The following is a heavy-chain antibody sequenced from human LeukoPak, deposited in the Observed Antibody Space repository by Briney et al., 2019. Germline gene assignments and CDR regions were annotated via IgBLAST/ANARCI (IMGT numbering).Heavy chain of an antibody. D-gene: IGHD3-10*01. CDR2: ISGSSNIK. CDR1: GFTFSYYS. V-gene: IGHV3-48*01. CDR3: ARGIFYGSGSQSFDY. Sequence: GGSLRLSRAASGFTFSYYSMSWIRQAPGKGREWISYISGSSNIKYFADSVKGRFTISRDNAKESLYLQMDSLRVEDTAFHYCARGIFYGSGSQSFDYWGQGTLVTVSS. J-gene: IGHJ4*02.